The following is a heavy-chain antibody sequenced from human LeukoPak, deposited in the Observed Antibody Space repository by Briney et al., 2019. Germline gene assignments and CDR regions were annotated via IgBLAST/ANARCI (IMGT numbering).Heavy chain of an antibody. J-gene: IGHJ3*02. CDR2: ISYDGSNK. CDR3: AKVSHYDSSGYYNDAFDI. CDR1: GFTFSSYG. D-gene: IGHD3-22*01. V-gene: IGHV3-30*18. Sequence: GGSLILSCAASGFTFSSYGMHWVRQAPGKGLEWVAVISYDGSNKYYADSVKGRFTISRDNSKNTLYLQMNSLRAEDTAVYYCAKVSHYDSSGYYNDAFDIWGQGTMVTVSS.